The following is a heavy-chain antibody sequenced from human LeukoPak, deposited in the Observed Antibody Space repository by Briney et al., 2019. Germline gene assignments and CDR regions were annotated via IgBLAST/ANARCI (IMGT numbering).Heavy chain of an antibody. V-gene: IGHV4-34*01. D-gene: IGHD2-2*01. J-gene: IGHJ6*04. Sequence: SETLSLTCAVYGGSFSGYYWSWIRQPPGKGLEWIGEINHSGSTNYNPSLKSRVTISVDTSKNQFSLKLSSVTAADTAVYYCRVVPAAPDLDYYYYYGMEVWGKGTTVTVSS. CDR1: GGSFSGYY. CDR3: RVVPAAPDLDYYYYYGMEV. CDR2: INHSGST.